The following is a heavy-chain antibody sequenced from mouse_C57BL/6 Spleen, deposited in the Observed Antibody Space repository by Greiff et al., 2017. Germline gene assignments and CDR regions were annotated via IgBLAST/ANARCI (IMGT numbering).Heavy chain of an antibody. CDR3: ARYGPNWYFDV. J-gene: IGHJ1*03. D-gene: IGHD1-1*01. CDR1: GYTFTSYW. V-gene: IGHV1-52*01. Sequence: VQLQQSGAELVRPGSSVKLSCKASGYTFTSYWMHWVKQRPIQGLEWIGNIDPSDSETHYNQKFKDKATLTVDKSSSTAYMHLSSLTSEDSAVYDCARYGPNWYFDVWGTGTTVTVSS. CDR2: IDPSDSET.